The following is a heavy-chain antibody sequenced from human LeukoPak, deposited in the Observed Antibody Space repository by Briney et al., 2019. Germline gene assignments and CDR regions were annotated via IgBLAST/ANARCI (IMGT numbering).Heavy chain of an antibody. CDR3: ARGDDGPTHYFDY. J-gene: IGHJ4*02. CDR2: IYYSGST. V-gene: IGHV4-30-4*08. CDR1: GGSISSGDYY. Sequence: PSETLSLTCTVSGGSISSGDYYWSWIRQPPGKGLEWIGYIYYSGSTYYNPSLKSRVTISVDTSKNQFSLKLSSVTAADTAVYYCARGDDGPTHYFDYWGQGTLVTVSS. D-gene: IGHD4/OR15-4a*01.